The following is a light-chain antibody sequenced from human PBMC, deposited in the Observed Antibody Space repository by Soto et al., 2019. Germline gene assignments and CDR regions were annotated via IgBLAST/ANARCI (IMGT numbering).Light chain of an antibody. CDR1: QSVSSSY. J-gene: IGKJ4*01. Sequence: EIVLTQSPGTLSLSPGERATLSCRASQSVSSSYLGWYQQKPGRAPRLLIYGASSRANGIPDRFSGSGSGTEFTLTISSLEPEDFAVYYCQQSGSSPLTFGGGTKVDSK. CDR3: QQSGSSPLT. CDR2: GAS. V-gene: IGKV3-20*01.